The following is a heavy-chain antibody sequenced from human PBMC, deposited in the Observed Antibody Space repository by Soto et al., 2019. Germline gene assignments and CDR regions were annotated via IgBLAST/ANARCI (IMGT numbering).Heavy chain of an antibody. CDR3: ARHYPIGNNWNYFDY. CDR2: ISYTGST. CDR1: GGSINSYY. J-gene: IGHJ4*02. V-gene: IGHV4-59*08. Sequence: SETLSLTCSVSGGSINSYYWGWIRQPPGKGLEWIGYISYTGSTDYSPSLKSRVTISVDTSKNQFSLKVRSVTAADTAIYFCARHYPIGNNWNYFDYWGRGTLVTVSS. D-gene: IGHD1-1*01.